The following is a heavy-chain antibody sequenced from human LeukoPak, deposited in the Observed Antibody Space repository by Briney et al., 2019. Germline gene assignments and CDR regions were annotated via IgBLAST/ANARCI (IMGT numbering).Heavy chain of an antibody. J-gene: IGHJ4*02. CDR1: GFTFSNYG. Sequence: PGGSLRLSCAASGFTFSNYGIHWVRQAPGKGLERVAVISYDGLNKNYADSVKGRFTISRDNSRNTLSLQMNSLRIEDTAIYYCAKGVRSGYDRLDYWGQGALVTVSS. D-gene: IGHD5-12*01. V-gene: IGHV3-30*18. CDR3: AKGVRSGYDRLDY. CDR2: ISYDGLNK.